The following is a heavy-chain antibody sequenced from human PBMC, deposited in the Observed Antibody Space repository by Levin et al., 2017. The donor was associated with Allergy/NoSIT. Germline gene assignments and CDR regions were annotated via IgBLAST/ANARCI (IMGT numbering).Heavy chain of an antibody. CDR3: ARGRAGLLWFGEPHSYYMDV. Sequence: ESLKISCAVYGGSFSGYYWSWIRQPPGKGLEWIGEINHSGSTNYNPSLKSRVTISVDTSKNQFSLKLSSVTAADTAVYYCARGRAGLLWFGEPHSYYMDVWGKGTTVTVSS. V-gene: IGHV4-34*01. CDR1: GGSFSGYY. J-gene: IGHJ6*03. D-gene: IGHD3-10*01. CDR2: INHSGST.